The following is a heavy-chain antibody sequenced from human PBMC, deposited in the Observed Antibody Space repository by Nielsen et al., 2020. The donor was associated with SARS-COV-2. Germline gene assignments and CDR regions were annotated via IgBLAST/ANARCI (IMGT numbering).Heavy chain of an antibody. D-gene: IGHD3-10*01. CDR1: GGSFSGYY. V-gene: IGHV4-34*01. CDR3: ARGVYYGSWTHFED. J-gene: IGHJ4*02. Sequence: SETLSLTCAVYGGSFSGYYWSWIRQPPGKGLEWIGEINHSGSTNYNPSLKSRVTISVDTSKNQFSLKLSYVTAADTAVYYCARGVYYGSWTHFEDWGKCKMVDVSS. CDR2: INHSGST.